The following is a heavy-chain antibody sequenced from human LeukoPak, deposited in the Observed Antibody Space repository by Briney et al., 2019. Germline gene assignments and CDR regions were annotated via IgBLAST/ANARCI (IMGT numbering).Heavy chain of an antibody. J-gene: IGHJ4*02. V-gene: IGHV4-34*01. CDR3: ARGPTYYYGSGSYYNLRFPFDY. CDR2: INHSGST. Sequence: SETLSLTCAVYGVPFSGYYWSWIRQPPGKGLEWIGEINHSGSTNYNPSLRSRVTISVDTSKNQFSLKLGPVTAADTAVYYCARGPTYYYGSGSYYNLRFPFDYWGQGTLVTVSS. CDR1: GVPFSGYY. D-gene: IGHD3-10*01.